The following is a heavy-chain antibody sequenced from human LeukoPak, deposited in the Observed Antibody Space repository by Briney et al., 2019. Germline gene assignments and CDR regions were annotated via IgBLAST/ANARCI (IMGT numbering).Heavy chain of an antibody. J-gene: IGHJ4*02. D-gene: IGHD6-6*01. V-gene: IGHV3-7*01. CDR3: VREGAYSTSSPAGY. CDR1: GFTLSSYW. Sequence: GGSLRLSCAASGFTLSSYWMSWVRQAPGKRLEWVANINQDGSKKYYVDSVKGRFIISRDNARNSLFLQMIILTAEDTAIYYCVREGAYSTSSPAGYWGQGTLVSVSS. CDR2: INQDGSKK.